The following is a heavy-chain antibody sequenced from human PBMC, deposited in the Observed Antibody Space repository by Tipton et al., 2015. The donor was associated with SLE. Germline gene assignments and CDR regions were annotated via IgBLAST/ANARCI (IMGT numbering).Heavy chain of an antibody. CDR2: INHSGST. Sequence: TLSLTCAVRGGAFSGFYWSWIRQPPGKGLEWIGEINHSGSTNYNPSLKGRVTISADTSKNQISVKLNSVTAADTAVYYCARHIPYSSFDYWGQGTLVTVSS. D-gene: IGHD6-13*01. CDR3: ARHIPYSSFDY. J-gene: IGHJ4*02. V-gene: IGHV4-34*01. CDR1: GGAFSGFY.